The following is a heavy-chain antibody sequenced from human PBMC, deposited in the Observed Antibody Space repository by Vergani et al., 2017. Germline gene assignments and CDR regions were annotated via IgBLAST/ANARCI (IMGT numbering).Heavy chain of an antibody. CDR1: GFTFSSYS. CDR3: ARDRPVENLQWLVRPGAFDI. D-gene: IGHD6-19*01. Sequence: EVQLVESGGGLVQPGGSLRLSCAASGFTFSSYSMNWVRQAPGKGLEWVSYISSSSSTIYYADSVKGRFTISRDNAKNSLYLQMNSLRDEDTAVYYCARDRPVENLQWLVRPGAFDIWGQGTMVTVSS. V-gene: IGHV3-48*02. CDR2: ISSSSSTI. J-gene: IGHJ3*02.